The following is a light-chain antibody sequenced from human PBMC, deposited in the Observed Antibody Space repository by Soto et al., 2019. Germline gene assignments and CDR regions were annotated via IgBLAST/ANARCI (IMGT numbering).Light chain of an antibody. CDR2: EVS. V-gene: IGLV2-8*01. J-gene: IGLJ3*02. CDR3: SSYAGNNNLV. CDR1: SSDVGGYHY. Sequence: QSVLTQPPSASGSPGQSVTISCTGTSSDVGGYHYVSWYQQYQGKAPKIMIYEVSERPSGVPVRFSGSKSGNTASLTVSGLQAEDEADCNCSSYAGNNNLVFGGGTKVTVL.